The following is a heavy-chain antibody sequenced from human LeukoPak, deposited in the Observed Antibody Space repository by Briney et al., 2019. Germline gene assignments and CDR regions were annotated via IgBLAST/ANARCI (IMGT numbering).Heavy chain of an antibody. CDR3: ARVSGTDDYYYGMDV. CDR2: INPNSGGT. CDR1: GYTFTGCY. J-gene: IGHJ6*02. D-gene: IGHD1-1*01. Sequence: GASVKVSCKASGYTFTGCYMHWARQAPGQGLEWMGWINPNSGGTNYAQKFQGRVTMTRDTSISTAYMELSRLRSDDTAVYYCARVSGTDDYYYGMDVWGQGTTVTVSS. V-gene: IGHV1-2*02.